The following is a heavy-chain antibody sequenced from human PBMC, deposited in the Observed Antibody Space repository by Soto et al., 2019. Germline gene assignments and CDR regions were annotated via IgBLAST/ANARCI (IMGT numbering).Heavy chain of an antibody. V-gene: IGHV4-59*01. CDR2: IYYSGST. J-gene: IGHJ4*02. CDR1: GASISGYY. CDR3: ASTGYSYGYSDY. Sequence: QVQLQESGPGLVKPSETLSLTCTVSGASISGYYWSWIRQPPGKGLEWIGYIYYSGSTNYNPSLKSRVTISVDTSKHQFSLKLSSVTAADTAVYYCASTGYSYGYSDYWGQGTLVTVSS. D-gene: IGHD5-18*01.